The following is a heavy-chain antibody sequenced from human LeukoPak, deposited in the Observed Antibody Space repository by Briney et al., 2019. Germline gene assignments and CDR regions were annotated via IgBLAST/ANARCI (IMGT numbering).Heavy chain of an antibody. CDR1: GFTFSDYY. D-gene: IGHD3-10*01. CDR3: AREVGSPDVRSAFDI. Sequence: PGGSLRLSCAASGFTFSDYYMSWIRQAPETGLEWLSYTSPSGGTIYYTDSVKGRFTMSRDNAQNALYLEMNSLTAEDTAIYYCAREVGSPDVRSAFDIWGQGTLVTVSS. V-gene: IGHV3-11*04. CDR2: TSPSGGTI. J-gene: IGHJ3*02.